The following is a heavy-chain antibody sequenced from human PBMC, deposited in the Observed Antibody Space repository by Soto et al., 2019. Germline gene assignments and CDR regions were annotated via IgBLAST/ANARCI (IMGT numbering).Heavy chain of an antibody. CDR2: ISASGGLK. Sequence: EVQLSESGGDLRQPGGSLRLSCAASGFTFTNYAMTWVRQTPGKGLEWVSGISASGGLKYYADSVQGRFTVSRDNSKNILYLQMDTLGDGDTALYYCAREVGAPSGWLDPWGQGTQVTVSS. CDR1: GFTFTNYA. D-gene: IGHD3-3*01. V-gene: IGHV3-23*01. J-gene: IGHJ5*02. CDR3: AREVGAPSGWLDP.